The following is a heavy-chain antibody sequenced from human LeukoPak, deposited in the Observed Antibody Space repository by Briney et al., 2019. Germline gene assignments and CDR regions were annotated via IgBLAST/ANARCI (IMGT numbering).Heavy chain of an antibody. CDR3: ARSLGYCSSTSCYEGFGTYYYYMDV. V-gene: IGHV1-69*06. J-gene: IGHJ6*03. Sequence: GASVKVSCKASGGTFSSYAISWVRQAPGQGLEWMGGIIPIFGTANYAQKFQGRVTITADKSTSTAYMELSSLRSEDTAVYYCARSLGYCSSTSCYEGFGTYYYYMDVWGKGTTVTVSS. CDR2: IIPIFGTA. CDR1: GGTFSSYA. D-gene: IGHD2-2*01.